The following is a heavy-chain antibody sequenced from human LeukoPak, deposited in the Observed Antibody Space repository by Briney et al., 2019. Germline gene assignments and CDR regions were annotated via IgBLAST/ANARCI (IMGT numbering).Heavy chain of an antibody. CDR1: GGSISSGSYY. V-gene: IGHV4-61*02. Sequence: PSETLSLTCTVSGGSISSGSYYWSWIRQPAGRGLEWIGRIYISGSTNYNPSLKSRVTISVDTSKNQFSLKLSSVTAADTAVYYCARDHITMTPGGTHNWFDPWGQGTLVTVSS. J-gene: IGHJ5*02. D-gene: IGHD3-22*01. CDR3: ARDHITMTPGGTHNWFDP. CDR2: IYISGST.